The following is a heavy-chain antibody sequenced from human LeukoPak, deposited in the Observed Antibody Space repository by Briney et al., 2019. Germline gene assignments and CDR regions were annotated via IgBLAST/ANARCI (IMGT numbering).Heavy chain of an antibody. J-gene: IGHJ3*02. CDR1: RYTLTELS. D-gene: IGHD2-2*02. V-gene: IGHV1-24*01. CDR3: ATDASARTYTDAFDI. Sequence: ASVKVSCKVSRYTLTELSMHWVRQAPGKGLEWMGGFDPEDGETIYAQKFQGRVTMTEDTSTDTAYMELSSLRSEDTAVYYCATDASARTYTDAFDIWGQGTMVTVSS. CDR2: FDPEDGET.